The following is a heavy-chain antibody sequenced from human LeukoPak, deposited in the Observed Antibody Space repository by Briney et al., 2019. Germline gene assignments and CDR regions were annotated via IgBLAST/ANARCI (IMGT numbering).Heavy chain of an antibody. D-gene: IGHD1-26*01. CDR2: INSDGSST. CDR1: GFTFSSSW. Sequence: GGSLRLSCAASGFTFSSSWMHWVRQAPGKGLVWVSRINSDGSSTTYADSVKGRFTISRDNTKNTLFLQMNSLRAEDTAVYYCARDPSKWELPVDYWGQGTLVTVSA. V-gene: IGHV3-74*01. J-gene: IGHJ4*02. CDR3: ARDPSKWELPVDY.